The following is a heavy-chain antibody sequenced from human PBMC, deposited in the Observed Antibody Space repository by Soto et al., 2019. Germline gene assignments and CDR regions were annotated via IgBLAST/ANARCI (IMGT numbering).Heavy chain of an antibody. Sequence: QVQLVQSGAEVKKPGSSVKVSCKASGGTFSSYAISWVRQAPGQGLEWMGGIIPIFGTANYAQKFQGRVARTADESTSTAYRELSSLRSEDTAVYYCARGPSRYGGNSLYWGQGTLVTVSS. J-gene: IGHJ4*02. CDR2: IIPIFGTA. D-gene: IGHD4-17*01. CDR1: GGTFSSYA. CDR3: ARGPSRYGGNSLY. V-gene: IGHV1-69*12.